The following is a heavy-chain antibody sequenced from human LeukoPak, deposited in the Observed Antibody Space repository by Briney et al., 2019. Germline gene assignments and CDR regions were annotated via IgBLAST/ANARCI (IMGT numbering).Heavy chain of an antibody. CDR2: INPSAGTT. D-gene: IGHD3-10*01. J-gene: IGHJ6*03. CDR3: ARGGVWFGEFNHYMDV. V-gene: IGHV1-46*01. CDR1: GYTFTSYH. Sequence: GASVKVSCKASGYTFTSYHMHWVRQAPGQGLEWMGIINPSAGTTNYAQKFRGRVTMTRDMSTSTVSMELSSLRSEDTAVYYCARGGVWFGEFNHYMDVWGKGTTVTVSS.